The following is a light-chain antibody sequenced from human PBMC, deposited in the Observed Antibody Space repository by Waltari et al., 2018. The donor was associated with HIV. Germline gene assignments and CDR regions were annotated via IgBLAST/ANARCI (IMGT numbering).Light chain of an antibody. CDR1: SLDIGLYDF. V-gene: IGLV2-14*01. CDR3: TSHTLTRILL. Sequence: QSALTQPASMSGSPGQSITISCTGSSLDIGLYDFVSWYKHLPNTAPQLIIYGVNRRPLGITSRFSASNSGYVASLTISGLQAEDEADYYCTSHTLTRILLFGGGTRLTVL. CDR2: GVN. J-gene: IGLJ3*02.